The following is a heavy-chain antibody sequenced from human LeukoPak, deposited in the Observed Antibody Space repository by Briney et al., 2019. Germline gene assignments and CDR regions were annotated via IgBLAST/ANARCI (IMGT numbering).Heavy chain of an antibody. V-gene: IGHV3-23*01. Sequence: GGSLRLSCAASGVTFSSDSMNWVRQAPGKGLEWISTISGSGGTTYYADSEKRGFTISRDNSNNTLYLQMNSLRAEDTAIYSCAKGAMEDDYYYYGMDVWGQGTTVTVSS. CDR3: AKGAMEDDYYYYGMDV. D-gene: IGHD1-1*01. CDR2: ISGSGGTT. J-gene: IGHJ6*02. CDR1: GVTFSSDS.